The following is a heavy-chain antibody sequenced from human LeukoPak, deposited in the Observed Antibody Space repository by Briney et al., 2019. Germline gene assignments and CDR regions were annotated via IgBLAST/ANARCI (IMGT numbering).Heavy chain of an antibody. CDR2: IYYSGST. Sequence: SETLSLTCTVSGGSISSHYWSWIRQPPGKGLEWIGYIYYSGSTNYNPSLKSRVTISVDTSKNQFSLKLSSVTAADTAVYYCARGYSSHPGHAFDIWGQGTMVTVSS. V-gene: IGHV4-59*11. CDR1: GGSISSHY. J-gene: IGHJ3*02. CDR3: ARGYSSHPGHAFDI. D-gene: IGHD3-16*02.